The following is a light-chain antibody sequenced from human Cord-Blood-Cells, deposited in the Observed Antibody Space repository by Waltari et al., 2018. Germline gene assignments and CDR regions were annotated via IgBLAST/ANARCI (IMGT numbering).Light chain of an antibody. CDR3: QQNYSPPRT. V-gene: IGKV1-39*01. CDR1: QSISHY. J-gene: IGKJ3*01. CDR2: AAS. Sequence: DIQMTQSPSSLSASVGDRVTITCQASQSISHYLNWYQQKPGKAPKLLIYAASNLQNGVPSRFSGSGSGTDFTLTISSLQPEDFVTYYCQQNYSPPRTFGPGTKVEIK.